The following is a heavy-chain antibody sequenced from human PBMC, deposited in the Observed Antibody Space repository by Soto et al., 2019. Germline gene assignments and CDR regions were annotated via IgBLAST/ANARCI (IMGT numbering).Heavy chain of an antibody. Sequence: ASVKVSCKASGYTFTSYGISWVRQAPGQGLEWMGWISAYNGNTNYAQKLQGRVTMTTDTSTSTAYMELRSLRSDDTAVYYCARDRGRDCSSTSCYPWFDPWGQGTLVTVSS. D-gene: IGHD2-2*01. CDR2: ISAYNGNT. V-gene: IGHV1-18*01. CDR3: ARDRGRDCSSTSCYPWFDP. J-gene: IGHJ5*02. CDR1: GYTFTSYG.